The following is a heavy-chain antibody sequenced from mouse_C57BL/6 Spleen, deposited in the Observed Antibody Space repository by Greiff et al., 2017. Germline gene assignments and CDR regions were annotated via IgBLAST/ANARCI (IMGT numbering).Heavy chain of an antibody. CDR2: IDPSDSYT. D-gene: IGHD1-1*01. CDR3: ARGGSYYGSSYRYFDV. V-gene: IGHV1-69*01. Sequence: QVQLQQPGAELVMPGASVKLSCKASGYTFTSYWMHWVKQRPGQGLEWIGEIDPSDSYTNYNQKLKGKSTLTVDKSSSTAYMQLSSLTSEDSAVYYCARGGSYYGSSYRYFDVWGTGTTVTVSS. J-gene: IGHJ1*03. CDR1: GYTFTSYW.